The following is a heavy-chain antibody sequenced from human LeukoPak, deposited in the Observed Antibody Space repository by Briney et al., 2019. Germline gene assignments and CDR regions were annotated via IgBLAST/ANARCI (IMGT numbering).Heavy chain of an antibody. CDR1: GLTISSSG. J-gene: IGHJ3*02. CDR2: ISGSGDRT. V-gene: IGHV3-23*01. D-gene: IGHD1-1*01. Sequence: PGGSLRLSCAASGLTISSSGMSWVRQAPGKGLKWVSAISGSGDRTHYADSVRGRFTISRDTSKDTLYLQMNSLRADDTAVYYCARDGFNDRSGDNDGFDMWGQGTMVTVSS. CDR3: ARDGFNDRSGDNDGFDM.